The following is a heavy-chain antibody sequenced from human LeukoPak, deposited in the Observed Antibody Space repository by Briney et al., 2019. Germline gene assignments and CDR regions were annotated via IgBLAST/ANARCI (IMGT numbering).Heavy chain of an antibody. Sequence: ASVKVPCKASGYTFTYYGITWVRQAPGQGLEWMGWISAHDGTRNYALKHEDRVTMTTDTSTSTAYMELRGLRSDDTAVYYCARRSTLYSSGRFYFDYWGQGTLVTVSS. CDR2: ISAHDGTR. V-gene: IGHV1-18*01. CDR1: GYTFTYYG. CDR3: ARRSTLYSSGRFYFDY. J-gene: IGHJ4*02. D-gene: IGHD6-19*01.